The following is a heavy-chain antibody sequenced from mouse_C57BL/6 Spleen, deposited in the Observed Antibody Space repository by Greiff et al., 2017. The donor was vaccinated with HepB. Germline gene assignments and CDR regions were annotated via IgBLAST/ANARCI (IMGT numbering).Heavy chain of an antibody. J-gene: IGHJ4*01. CDR1: GFTFSDYY. Sequence: EVMLVESGGGLVQPGGSLKLSCAASGFTFSDYYMYWVRQTPEKRLEWVAYISNGGGSTYYPDTVKGRFTISRDNAKNTLYLQMSRLKSEDTAMYYGARNDLYGSSYGYAMDYWGQGTSVTVSS. V-gene: IGHV5-12*01. CDR3: ARNDLYGSSYGYAMDY. CDR2: ISNGGGST. D-gene: IGHD1-1*01.